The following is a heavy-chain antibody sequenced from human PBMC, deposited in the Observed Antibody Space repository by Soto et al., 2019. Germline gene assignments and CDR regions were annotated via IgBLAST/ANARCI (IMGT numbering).Heavy chain of an antibody. J-gene: IGHJ3*02. CDR3: ASRYYYGSGSLYAFDI. V-gene: IGHV5-51*01. Sequence: GESLKISCKGSGYSFTSYWIGWVRQMPGKGLEWMGIIYPGDSDTRYSPSFQGQVTISADKSISTAYLQWSSLKASDTAMYYCASRYYYGSGSLYAFDIWGQGTTVTLSS. CDR2: IYPGDSDT. D-gene: IGHD3-10*01. CDR1: GYSFTSYW.